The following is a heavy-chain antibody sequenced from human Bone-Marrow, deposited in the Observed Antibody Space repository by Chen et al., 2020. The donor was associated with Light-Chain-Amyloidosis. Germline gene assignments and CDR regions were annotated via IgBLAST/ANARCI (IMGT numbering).Heavy chain of an antibody. CDR3: ARWLRFDSRGYPFDY. CDR1: GGSISSSGYY. Sequence: QLQLQESGPGLVKPSESLFLTCTVSGGSISSSGYYWAWIRQPPGNGLEWIGTIYYSGSTQYNPSLESRVTMSVDTSKNQFSLKLSSVTAADTAIYYCARWLRFDSRGYPFDYWGQGTLVTVSS. D-gene: IGHD3-22*01. V-gene: IGHV4-39*01. J-gene: IGHJ4*02. CDR2: IYYSGST.